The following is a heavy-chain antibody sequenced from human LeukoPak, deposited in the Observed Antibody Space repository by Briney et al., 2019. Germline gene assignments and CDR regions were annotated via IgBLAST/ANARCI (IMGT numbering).Heavy chain of an antibody. CDR1: GFTFSSYS. Sequence: GGSLRLSCAASGFTFSSYSMNWVRQAPGKGLEWVSAISGNGRTTYYADSVKGRFTISRDNSKNTLYLQMNSLRAEDTAAYYCAKEGYGSSWNADFDYWGQGTLVTVSS. V-gene: IGHV3-23*01. CDR2: ISGNGRTT. J-gene: IGHJ4*02. D-gene: IGHD6-13*01. CDR3: AKEGYGSSWNADFDY.